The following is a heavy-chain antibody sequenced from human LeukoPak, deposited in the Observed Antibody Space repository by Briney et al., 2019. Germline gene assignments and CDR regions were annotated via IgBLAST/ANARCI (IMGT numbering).Heavy chain of an antibody. D-gene: IGHD2-2*01. CDR2: ISGSSSYI. CDR3: ARVRLPGAYFDY. J-gene: IGHJ4*02. V-gene: IGHV3-21*01. CDR1: GFTFSSYS. Sequence: GGSLRLSCAASGFTFSSYSMNWVRQAPGKGLEWVSSISGSSSYIYYADSVKGRFTISRDNAKNSLYLQMNSLRAEDTAVYYCARVRLPGAYFDYWGQGTLVTVSS.